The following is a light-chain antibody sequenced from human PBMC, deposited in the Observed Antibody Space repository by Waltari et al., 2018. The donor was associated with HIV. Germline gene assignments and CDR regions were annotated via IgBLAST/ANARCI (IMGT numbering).Light chain of an antibody. J-gene: IGLJ1*01. CDR1: SSDVGGYNS. CDR3: CSYFGSYTPGV. CDR2: DVS. Sequence: QSALTQPRSVSGSPGQSVTISCTGTSSDVGGYNSVSWYQQHPGEAPKLMIYDVSKLPSGVPARFSGSKSGNTASLAISVLQAVDEADYYCCSYFGSYTPGVFGTGTQVTVL. V-gene: IGLV2-11*01.